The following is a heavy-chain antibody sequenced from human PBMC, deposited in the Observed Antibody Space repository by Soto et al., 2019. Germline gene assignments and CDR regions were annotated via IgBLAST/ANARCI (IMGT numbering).Heavy chain of an antibody. J-gene: IGHJ6*03. CDR1: GDSVSSNSAA. D-gene: IGHD1-7*01. CDR3: AGTNSLQGYYMDV. CDR2: TYYRSRWYN. Sequence: PSQTLSLTCAISGDSVSSNSAAWNWIRQSPSRGLEWLGRTYYRSRWYNNYAVSVKSRITVNPDTSKNQFSLHLNSVTPEDTAVYYCAGTNSLQGYYMDVWDKGTTVTVSS. V-gene: IGHV6-1*01.